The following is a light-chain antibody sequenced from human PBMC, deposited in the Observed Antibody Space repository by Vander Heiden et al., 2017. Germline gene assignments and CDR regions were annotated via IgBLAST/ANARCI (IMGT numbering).Light chain of an antibody. CDR2: LGS. J-gene: IGKJ1*01. V-gene: IGKV2-28*01. Sequence: DIVMTQSPLSLPVTPGEPASISCRSSQSLLHSNGYNYLDWYLQKPGQSPQLQIYLGSNRASGVPDRFSGSGSGTDFTLKISRVEAEDVGVYYCMQAGTFGQGTKVEIK. CDR3: MQAGT. CDR1: QSLLHSNGYNY.